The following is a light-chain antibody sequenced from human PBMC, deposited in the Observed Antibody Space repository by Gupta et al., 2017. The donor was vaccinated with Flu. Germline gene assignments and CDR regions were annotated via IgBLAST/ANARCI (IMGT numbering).Light chain of an antibody. J-gene: IGLJ3*02. CDR1: SNFGACYD. CDR2: GNS. V-gene: IGLV1-40*01. Sequence: SNFGACYDVHWYQHLPGTAPKLLIYGNSNRASGVPDRFSGSRSGTSASLTVSGLQAEDEANYYCQSYDISLTGSVFGGGTKVTVL. CDR3: QSYDISLTGSV.